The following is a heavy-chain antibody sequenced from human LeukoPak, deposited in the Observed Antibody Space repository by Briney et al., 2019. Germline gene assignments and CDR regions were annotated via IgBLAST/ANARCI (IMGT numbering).Heavy chain of an antibody. J-gene: IGHJ4*02. CDR3: ARDTRGLFDY. D-gene: IGHD3-10*01. CDR2: IKQDGSEK. CDR1: GFNFGVYW. Sequence: GSLRLSCAASGFNFGVYWMSWVRQAPGKGLEWVANIKQDGSEKNYMDSAKGRFTIARDNAKSSLHLQMNSLRVEDTAVYYCARDTRGLFDYWGRGTLVTVSS. V-gene: IGHV3-7*01.